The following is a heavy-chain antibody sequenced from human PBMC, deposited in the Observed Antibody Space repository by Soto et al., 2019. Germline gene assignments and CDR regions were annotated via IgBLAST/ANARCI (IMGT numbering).Heavy chain of an antibody. Sequence: SVKVSCKASGGTFSSYAISWVRQAPGQGLEWMGGIIPIFGTANYAQKFQGRVTITADESTSTAYMELSNLRSEDTAVYYCARDLAAAGTSHYYYGMDVWGQGTTVTVSS. CDR3: ARDLAAAGTSHYYYGMDV. D-gene: IGHD6-13*01. J-gene: IGHJ6*02. CDR2: IIPIFGTA. V-gene: IGHV1-69*13. CDR1: GGTFSSYA.